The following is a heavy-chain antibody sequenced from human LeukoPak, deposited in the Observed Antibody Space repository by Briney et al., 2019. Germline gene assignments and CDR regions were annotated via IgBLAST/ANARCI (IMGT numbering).Heavy chain of an antibody. Sequence: GGSLRLSCAAIGFTSNYWMHWVRQAPGKGLVWVSRISGDGSTTFYADSVKGRFTISRDNSKNTLYLQMNSLRAEDTAVYYCTRGYSGYGNLDCWGQGTLVTVSS. CDR2: ISGDGSTT. CDR1: GFTSNYW. CDR3: TRGYSGYGNLDC. D-gene: IGHD5-12*01. J-gene: IGHJ4*02. V-gene: IGHV3-74*01.